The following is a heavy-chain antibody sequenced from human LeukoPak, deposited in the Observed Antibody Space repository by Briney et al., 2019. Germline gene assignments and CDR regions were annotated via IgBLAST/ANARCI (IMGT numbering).Heavy chain of an antibody. D-gene: IGHD3-22*01. V-gene: IGHV3-23*01. Sequence: PGGSLRLSCAASGFTFSSYAMSWVRQAPGKGLEWVPAISGSGGSTYYADSVKGRFTISRDNSKNTLYLQMNSLRAEDTAVYYCAKYDSSGYYYHYFDYWGQGTLVTVSS. CDR2: ISGSGGST. CDR1: GFTFSSYA. J-gene: IGHJ4*02. CDR3: AKYDSSGYYYHYFDY.